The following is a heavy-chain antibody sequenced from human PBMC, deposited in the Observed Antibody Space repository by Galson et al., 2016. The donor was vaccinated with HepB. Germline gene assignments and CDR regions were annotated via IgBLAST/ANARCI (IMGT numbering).Heavy chain of an antibody. CDR1: GYSFTGYY. J-gene: IGHJ6*02. Sequence: SVKVSCKASGYSFTGYYMQWVRQAPGQGLEWMGWINPDTGGTNYAQKFQGRVTMTRDTSISTAYMELSRLRSDDTAVYYCARAYYDGLDFWGQGTTVTVSS. V-gene: IGHV1-2*02. CDR3: ARAYYDGLDF. CDR2: INPDTGGT.